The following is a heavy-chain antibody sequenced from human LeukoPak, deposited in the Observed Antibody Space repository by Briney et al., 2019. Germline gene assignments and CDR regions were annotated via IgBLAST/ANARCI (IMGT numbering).Heavy chain of an antibody. CDR1: GFTFSSYS. D-gene: IGHD6-19*01. J-gene: IGHJ4*02. Sequence: GGSLRLSCAASGFTFSSYSMNWVRQAPGKGLEWVSSTSSSSSYIYYADSVKGRFTISRDNAKNSLYLQMNSLRAEDTAVYYCARDLYSSGWFDYWGQGTLVTVSS. CDR2: TSSSSSYI. CDR3: ARDLYSSGWFDY. V-gene: IGHV3-21*01.